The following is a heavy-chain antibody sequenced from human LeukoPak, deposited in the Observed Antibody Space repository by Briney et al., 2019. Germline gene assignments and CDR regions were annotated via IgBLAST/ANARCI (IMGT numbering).Heavy chain of an antibody. CDR1: GFTVSSNY. Sequence: GGSLRLSCAASGFTVSSNYMSWVRQAPGKGLEWVSVIYSGGTTHYADSVKGRFTISRDNSKNTLYLQMNSLRAEDTAVYYCARVAPGDYFNYWGQGTLVTVSS. D-gene: IGHD3-10*01. V-gene: IGHV3-66*01. CDR2: IYSGGTT. CDR3: ARVAPGDYFNY. J-gene: IGHJ4*02.